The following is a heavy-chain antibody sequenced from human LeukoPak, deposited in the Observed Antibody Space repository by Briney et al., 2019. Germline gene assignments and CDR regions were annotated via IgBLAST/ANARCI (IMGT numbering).Heavy chain of an antibody. CDR3: ARMPPSSGWYPIHFDY. CDR2: IYPGDSDT. V-gene: IGHV5-51*01. D-gene: IGHD6-19*01. J-gene: IGHJ4*02. CDR1: GYSFTNYW. Sequence: PGESLKISCKGSGYSFTNYWIGWVRQMPGKGLEWMGIIYPGDSDTRYSPSFQGQVTISADKSISTAYLQWSSLKASDTAMYYCARMPPSSGWYPIHFDYWGQGTLVTVSS.